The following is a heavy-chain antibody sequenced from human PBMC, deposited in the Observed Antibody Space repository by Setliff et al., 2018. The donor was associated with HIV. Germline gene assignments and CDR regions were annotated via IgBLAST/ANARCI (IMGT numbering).Heavy chain of an antibody. CDR1: GFTFSSYA. J-gene: IGHJ4*02. CDR3: ARDYNYIFDS. V-gene: IGHV3-23*01. Sequence: LRLSCAASGFTFSSYAMSWVRQAPGKGLEGVSAISGSGGSTYYADSVMGRFTISRDNAKNSLYLEMNSLRAEDTAIYYCARDYNYIFDSWGQGVLVTVSS. CDR2: ISGSGGST. D-gene: IGHD3-22*01.